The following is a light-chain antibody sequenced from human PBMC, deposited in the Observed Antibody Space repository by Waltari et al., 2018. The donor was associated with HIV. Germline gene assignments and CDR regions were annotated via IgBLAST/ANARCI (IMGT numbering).Light chain of an antibody. V-gene: IGKV3-20*01. J-gene: IGKJ1*01. Sequence: IVLTQSPGTLSLSPGEKATLSCRASQSVSSTSLAWYQQKPGQSPRLLSYSAYTRSNGIQDRFSGSGSGTDFSLTISRLEPEDFAVYYCQRYGRSRTFGQGTKVEIK. CDR1: QSVSSTS. CDR3: QRYGRSRT. CDR2: SAY.